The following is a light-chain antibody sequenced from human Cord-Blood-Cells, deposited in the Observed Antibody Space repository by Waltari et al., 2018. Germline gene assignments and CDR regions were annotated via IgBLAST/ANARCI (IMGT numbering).Light chain of an antibody. CDR2: RNN. Sequence: QSVLTQPPSASGTPGQRVTLSCSGRSSHIGSNTVNWYQQLPGTAPKLLIYRNNQRPSGVPDRFSGSKSGTSASLAISGLQAEDEADYYCAAWDDSLNGYVFGTGTKVTVL. J-gene: IGLJ1*01. CDR1: SSHIGSNT. V-gene: IGLV1-44*01. CDR3: AAWDDSLNGYV.